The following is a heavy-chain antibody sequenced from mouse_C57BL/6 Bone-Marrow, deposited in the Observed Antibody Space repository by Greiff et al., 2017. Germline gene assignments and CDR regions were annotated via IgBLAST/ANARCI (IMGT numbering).Heavy chain of an antibody. Sequence: QVQLKQSGAELVRPGTSVKVSCKASGYAFTNYLIEWVKQRPGQGLEWIGVINPGSGGTNYNEKFKGKATLTADKSSSTAYMQLSSLTSEDSAVYFCARKNGYDAGDYWGQGTTLTVSS. V-gene: IGHV1-54*01. CDR3: ARKNGYDAGDY. CDR2: INPGSGGT. J-gene: IGHJ2*01. D-gene: IGHD2-2*01. CDR1: GYAFTNYL.